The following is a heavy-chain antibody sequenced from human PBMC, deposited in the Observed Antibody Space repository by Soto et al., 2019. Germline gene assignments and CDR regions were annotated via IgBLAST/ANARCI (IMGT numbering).Heavy chain of an antibody. D-gene: IGHD4-17*01. V-gene: IGHV4-38-2*01. Sequence: PSETLSLTCAVSGYSISSGYYWGWIRQPPGKGLEWIGSIYHSGSTYYNPSLKSRVTISVDTSKNQLSLKLSSVTAADTAVYYCARVGTTVTYYYYGMDVWGQGTTVTVSS. CDR2: IYHSGST. CDR3: ARVGTTVTYYYYGMDV. J-gene: IGHJ6*02. CDR1: GYSISSGYY.